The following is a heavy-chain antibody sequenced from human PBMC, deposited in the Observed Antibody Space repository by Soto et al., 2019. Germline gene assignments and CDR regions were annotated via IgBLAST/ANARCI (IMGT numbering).Heavy chain of an antibody. V-gene: IGHV3-74*01. CDR3: SRDKMGATADY. D-gene: IGHD1-26*01. J-gene: IGHJ4*02. CDR1: GFAFSSYW. CDR2: IKSDGSST. Sequence: EVQLVESGGGLVQPGGSLSLSCAASGFAFSSYWMHWVRQAPGKGRGWVSRIKSDGSSTSSADSVKGLFTVSRDNAKNTLYLQMYGLRGDDTAVYYGSRDKMGATADYWGQGSLVTVSS.